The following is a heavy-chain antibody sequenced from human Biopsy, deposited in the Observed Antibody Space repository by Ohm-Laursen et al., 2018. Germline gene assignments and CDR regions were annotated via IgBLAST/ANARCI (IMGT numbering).Heavy chain of an antibody. V-gene: IGHV1-2*02. J-gene: IGHJ5*02. CDR3: PRGGYYDDNLAYYDWFDP. CDR2: INAKTGAT. Sequence: SVKVSCKASGYTFTGYHAHWVRQAPGQGLEWMGWINAKTGATNYAQKFQGKVTMTRDTSISTAYVDLSSLRSDDTAVYYCPRGGYYDDNLAYYDWFDPWGQGTLVTVSS. CDR1: GYTFTGYH. D-gene: IGHD3-22*01.